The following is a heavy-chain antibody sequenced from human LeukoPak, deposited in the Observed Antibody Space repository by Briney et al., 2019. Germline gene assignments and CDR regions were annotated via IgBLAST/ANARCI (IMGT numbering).Heavy chain of an antibody. J-gene: IGHJ4*02. CDR1: GYTLTELS. V-gene: IGHV1-24*01. D-gene: IGHD6-13*01. Sequence: GASVKVSCKVSGYTLTELSMHWVRQAPGKGLEWMGGFDPEDGETIYAQKFQGRVTMTEDTSTDTAYMELSSLRSEDTAVYYCATDFGRSWYIDYWGQGTLVTVSS. CDR2: FDPEDGET. CDR3: ATDFGRSWYIDY.